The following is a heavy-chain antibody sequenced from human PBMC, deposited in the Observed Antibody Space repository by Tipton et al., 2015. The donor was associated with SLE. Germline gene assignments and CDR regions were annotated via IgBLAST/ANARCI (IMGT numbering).Heavy chain of an antibody. CDR3: ARVLSGYYYVFDY. CDR2: MYHSGST. D-gene: IGHD3-22*01. CDR1: GGSIRSHY. J-gene: IGHJ4*02. V-gene: IGHV4-59*11. Sequence: TLSLTCTVSGGSIRSHYWSWIRQPPGKGLEWIGYMYHSGSTKYNPSLKSRVTISLDTSKNQVSLKLTSVTAADTAVYYCARVLSGYYYVFDYWGQGTLVTVSS.